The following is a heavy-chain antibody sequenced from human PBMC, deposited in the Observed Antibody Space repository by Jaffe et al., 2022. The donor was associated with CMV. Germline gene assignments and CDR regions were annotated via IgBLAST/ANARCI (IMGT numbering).Heavy chain of an antibody. D-gene: IGHD3-10*01. J-gene: IGHJ4*02. CDR1: GYTFTKYG. CDR3: ARTVTVIPPYSDF. CDR2: ITGYTGNT. V-gene: IGHV1-18*04. Sequence: QLQLVQSAGEVKKPGASVKVSCKASGYTFTKYGMSWVRQAPGQGLEWMGFITGYTGNTNYAQKFEGRVTMTTDRSTNTAYMELRSLRSDDTAVYFCARTVTVIPPYSDFWGPGTLVTVSS.